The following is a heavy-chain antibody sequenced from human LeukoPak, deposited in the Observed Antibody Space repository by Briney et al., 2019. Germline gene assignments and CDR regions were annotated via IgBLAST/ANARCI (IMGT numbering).Heavy chain of an antibody. CDR1: GFTFSTDA. CDR2: ISPNGGRT. CDR3: AKASTVLKPIDY. V-gene: IGHV3-23*01. Sequence: GGSLRLSCAASGFTFSTDAMTWVRQGPGKGLQWVSSISPNGGRTYYADSVKGRFTISRDNSKNRLYLQMYTLRAEDTAVYFCAKASTVLKPIDYWGQGTLVTVPS. D-gene: IGHD1-14*01. J-gene: IGHJ4*02.